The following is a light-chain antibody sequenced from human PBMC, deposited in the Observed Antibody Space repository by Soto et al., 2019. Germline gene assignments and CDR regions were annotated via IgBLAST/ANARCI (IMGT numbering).Light chain of an antibody. Sequence: EIVLTQSPGTLSFSPGERATLSCGASQSVSSNYLAWYQQRPGQAPRLLIYGASSRATGIPDRFSGSGSGTDFTLTISRLEPEDFAVYYCQQYGSSPPYTFGQGTKLEIK. CDR1: QSVSSNY. J-gene: IGKJ2*01. CDR3: QQYGSSPPYT. V-gene: IGKV3-20*01. CDR2: GAS.